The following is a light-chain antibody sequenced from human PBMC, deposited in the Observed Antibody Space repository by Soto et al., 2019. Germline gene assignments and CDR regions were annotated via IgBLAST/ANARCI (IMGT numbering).Light chain of an antibody. CDR2: GAS. J-gene: IGKJ4*01. CDR1: QSISSNY. V-gene: IGKV3-20*01. CDR3: QLYSSSPLT. Sequence: IVLTQSPGTLSLSPGERATLSCRASQSISSNYLAWYQQKPGQAPRLLIYGASTRATGIPDRFSGSGSGTDFTLTISRLEPEDFAVYYCQLYSSSPLTFGGGTKVEIK.